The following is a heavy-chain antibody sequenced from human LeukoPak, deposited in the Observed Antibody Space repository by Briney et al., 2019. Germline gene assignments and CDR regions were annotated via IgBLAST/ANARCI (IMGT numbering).Heavy chain of an antibody. J-gene: IGHJ4*02. CDR1: GFTFSNYA. D-gene: IGHD6-13*01. V-gene: IGHV3-30-3*01. CDR3: ARGYSSSFYYFDC. CDR2: ISYDGSNK. Sequence: GGSLRLSCAASGFTFSNYAMHWVRQAPGKGLEWVAVISYDGSNKYYADSVKGRFTIPRDNSKNTLYLQMNSLRAEDTAVYYCARGYSSSFYYFDCWGQGTLVTVSS.